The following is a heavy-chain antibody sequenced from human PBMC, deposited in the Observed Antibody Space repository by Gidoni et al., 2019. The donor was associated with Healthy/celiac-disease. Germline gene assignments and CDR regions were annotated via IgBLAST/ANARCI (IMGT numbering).Heavy chain of an antibody. J-gene: IGHJ6*04. CDR1: GFTFSGAA. CDR3: TRHPSEGVRGPDV. V-gene: IGHV3-73*02. CDR2: IRSKANSYAT. D-gene: IGHD3-10*01. Sequence: EVQLVESGGGLVKPGGSLKLSCAASGFTFSGAAMHWVRQASGEGLEWVGRIRSKANSYATAYAASVKGRFTISRDESKNTAYLQMNSLKTEYTAVYYCTRHPSEGVRGPDVWGKGTTVTVSS.